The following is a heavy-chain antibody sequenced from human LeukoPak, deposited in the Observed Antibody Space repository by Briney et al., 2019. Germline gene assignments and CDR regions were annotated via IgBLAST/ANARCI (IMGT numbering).Heavy chain of an antibody. CDR3: AKGTVVVVVAATFDY. V-gene: IGHV3-23*01. CDR1: GLTVSSY. J-gene: IGHJ4*02. D-gene: IGHD2-15*01. Sequence: GGSLRLSCAASGLTVSSYMSWVRQAPGKGLEWVSAISGSGGSTYYADSVKGRFTISRDNSKNTLYLQMNSLRAEDTAVYYCAKGTVVVVVAATFDYWGQGTLVTVSS. CDR2: ISGSGGST.